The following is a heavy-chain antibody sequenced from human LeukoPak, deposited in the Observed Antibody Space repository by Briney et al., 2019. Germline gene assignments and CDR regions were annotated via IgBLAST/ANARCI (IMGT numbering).Heavy chain of an antibody. J-gene: IGHJ4*02. D-gene: IGHD1-26*01. CDR1: GYNCTSYW. Sequence: GESLHLSGKGSGYNCTSYWIGSVRQLPGKGVEGMENIYPGDSDTRYSPSFQGQVTISADQSISTAYLQWSSLKASDTGMYYCARLRVTAQGATTGLDYWGQGTLVTVSS. V-gene: IGHV5-51*01. CDR3: ARLRVTAQGATTGLDY. CDR2: IYPGDSDT.